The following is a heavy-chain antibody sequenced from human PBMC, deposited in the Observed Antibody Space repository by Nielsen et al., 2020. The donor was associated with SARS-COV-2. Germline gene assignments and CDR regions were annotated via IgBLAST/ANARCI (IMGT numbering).Heavy chain of an antibody. J-gene: IGHJ4*02. CDR3: ARHARAYDSSGYYVF. Sequence: KVSCKGSGYSFTSYWISWVRQMPGKGLEWMGRIDPSDSYTNYSPSFQGHVTISADKSISTAYLQWSSLKASDTAMYYCARHARAYDSSGYYVFWGQGTLVTVSS. V-gene: IGHV5-10-1*01. CDR1: GYSFTSYW. D-gene: IGHD3-22*01. CDR2: IDPSDSYT.